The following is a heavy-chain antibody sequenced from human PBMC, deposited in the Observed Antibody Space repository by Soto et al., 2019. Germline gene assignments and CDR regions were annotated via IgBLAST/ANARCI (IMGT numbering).Heavy chain of an antibody. V-gene: IGHV3-48*01. D-gene: IGHD4-17*01. CDR2: IDSTSQNI. J-gene: IGHJ3*02. CDR3: VRDRGVWDGDYDAFDI. CDR1: FSGAV. Sequence: GGSLRLSCVFSGAVMNWVRQAPGKGLEWISYIDSTSQNIYYADSVRGRFTISRDSAKNSVYLQMNSLRAEDTAVYYCVRDRGVWDGDYDAFDIWGQGTLVTVSS.